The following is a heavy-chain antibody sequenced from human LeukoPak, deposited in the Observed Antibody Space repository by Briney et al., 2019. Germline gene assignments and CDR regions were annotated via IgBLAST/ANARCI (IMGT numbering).Heavy chain of an antibody. Sequence: GGSLRLSCAASGIAFRSFTMNWVRQAPGKGLEWVSSITPTSSSIFYADSVKGRFTISRDNAKNSLYLQMNNLRAEDTAVYHCATVYYDSSAYGDLDSWGQGTLVTVSS. J-gene: IGHJ4*02. D-gene: IGHD3-22*01. CDR3: ATVYYDSSAYGDLDS. V-gene: IGHV3-21*01. CDR1: GIAFRSFT. CDR2: ITPTSSSI.